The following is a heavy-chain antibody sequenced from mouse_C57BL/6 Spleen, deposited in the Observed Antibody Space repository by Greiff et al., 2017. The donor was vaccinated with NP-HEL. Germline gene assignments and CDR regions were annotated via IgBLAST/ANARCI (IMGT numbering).Heavy chain of an antibody. CDR3: AREDGNYPWFAY. Sequence: EVQLVESGPGLVKPSQSLSLTCSVTGYSITSGYYWNWIRQFPGNKLEWMGYISYDGSNNYNPSLKNRIAITRDTSKNQFFLKLNSVTTEDTATYYCAREDGNYPWFAYWGQGTLVTVSA. CDR2: ISYDGSN. V-gene: IGHV3-6*01. J-gene: IGHJ3*01. CDR1: GYSITSGYY. D-gene: IGHD2-1*01.